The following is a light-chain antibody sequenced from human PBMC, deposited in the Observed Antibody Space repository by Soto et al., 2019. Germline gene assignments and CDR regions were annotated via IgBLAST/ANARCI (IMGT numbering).Light chain of an antibody. CDR3: CSYAGSSTFYV. J-gene: IGLJ1*01. CDR1: SSDVGSYNL. CDR2: KGS. V-gene: IGLV2-23*01. Sequence: QSSLTQPASVSGSPGQSITISCTGTSSDVGSYNLVSWYQHHPGKAPKLMIYKGSKRPSGVSNRFSGSKSGNTASLTISGLQAEDEADYYCCSYAGSSTFYVFGTGTKLTVL.